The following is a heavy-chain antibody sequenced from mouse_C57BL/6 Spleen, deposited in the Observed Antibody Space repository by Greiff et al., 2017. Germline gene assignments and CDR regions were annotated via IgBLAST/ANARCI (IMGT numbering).Heavy chain of an antibody. CDR3: AREELTDFDY. CDR1: GFTFSSYA. D-gene: IGHD1-3*01. CDR2: ISDGGSYT. J-gene: IGHJ2*01. V-gene: IGHV5-4*01. Sequence: EVQLVESGGGLVKPGGSLKLSCAASGFTFSSYAMSWVRQTPEKRLEWVATISDGGSYTYYPDNVKGRFTISRDNAKNNLYLQMSHLKSEDTAIYYCAREELTDFDYWGQGTTLAVSS.